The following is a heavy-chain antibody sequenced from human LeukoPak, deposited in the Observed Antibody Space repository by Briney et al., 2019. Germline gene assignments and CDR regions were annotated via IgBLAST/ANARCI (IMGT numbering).Heavy chain of an antibody. V-gene: IGHV4-38-2*02. J-gene: IGHJ4*02. CDR3: ARVGQLAFDY. CDR2: IYYSGNT. Sequence: PSETLSLTCTVSGYSISSGYYWGWIRQPPGKGLGWIGSIYYSGNTYYNPSLNSRVTISVDTSKNRFSLNLSSVTAADTAVYYCARVGQLAFDYWGQGTLVTVSS. D-gene: IGHD6-13*01. CDR1: GYSISSGYY.